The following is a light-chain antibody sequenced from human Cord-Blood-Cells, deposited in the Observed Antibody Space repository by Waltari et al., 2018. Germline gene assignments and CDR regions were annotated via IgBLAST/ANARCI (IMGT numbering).Light chain of an antibody. V-gene: IGLV2-14*01. CDR2: DFS. CDR3: SSYTSSSTLVV. J-gene: IGLJ2*01. Sequence: QSALTPPASVSGSPGQSITISCTRTSSDVGGYTSVSRHQPHPGKAPNLMIYDFSNRPSGVSNRFSGSKSGNTASLTISGLQAEDEADYYCSSYTSSSTLVVFGGGTKLTVL. CDR1: SSDVGGYTS.